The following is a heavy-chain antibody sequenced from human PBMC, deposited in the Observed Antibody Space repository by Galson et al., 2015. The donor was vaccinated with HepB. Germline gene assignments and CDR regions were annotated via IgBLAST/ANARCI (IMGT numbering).Heavy chain of an antibody. J-gene: IGHJ3*02. CDR1: GFTFSSYW. CDR2: FSSDGSST. V-gene: IGHV3-74*01. D-gene: IGHD3-16*01. Sequence: SLRLSCAASGFTFSSYWMHWVRQAPGKGLVWVSRFSSDGSSTSYADSVRGRFTISRDNAKNTLYLQMNSLRAEDTAVYYCARVRLGYAHDAFDIWGQGTMVTVSS. CDR3: ARVRLGYAHDAFDI.